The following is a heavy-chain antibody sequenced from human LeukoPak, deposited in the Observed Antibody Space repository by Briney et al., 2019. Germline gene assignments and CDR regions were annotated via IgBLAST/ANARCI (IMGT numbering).Heavy chain of an antibody. V-gene: IGHV3-53*01. Sequence: PGGSLRLSCAASGFTVSRNYMSWVRQAPGKGLEWVSVIYSGGSTYYEDSVEGRFTISRDNSKNTLYLQMNSLRAEDTAVYYCAKGPSIAARPGYFDLWGRGTLVTVSS. CDR1: GFTVSRNY. CDR2: IYSGGST. CDR3: AKGPSIAARPGYFDL. D-gene: IGHD6-6*01. J-gene: IGHJ2*01.